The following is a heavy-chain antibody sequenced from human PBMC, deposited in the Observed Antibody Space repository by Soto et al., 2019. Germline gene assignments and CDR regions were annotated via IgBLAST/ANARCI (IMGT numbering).Heavy chain of an antibody. V-gene: IGHV3-30*18. CDR2: ISYDGSNK. Sequence: GGSLRLSCAASGFTFSSYGMHWVRQAPGKGLEWVAVISYDGSNKYYADSVKGRFTISRDNSKNTPYLQMNSLRAEDTAVYYCAKVLSDYGGAFDIWGQGTMVTVSS. D-gene: IGHD4-17*01. CDR1: GFTFSSYG. CDR3: AKVLSDYGGAFDI. J-gene: IGHJ3*02.